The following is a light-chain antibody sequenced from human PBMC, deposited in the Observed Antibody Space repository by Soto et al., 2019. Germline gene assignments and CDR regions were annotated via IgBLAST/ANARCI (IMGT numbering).Light chain of an antibody. CDR2: DAS. Sequence: EIVLTQSPATLSLSPGERATLSCRASQSLNNYLGWYQQKPGQAPRLLISDASTRATGIPARFSASGSGTDFTLTITSLEPEDSAVYYCQHRIDWWTFGQGTNVEIK. CDR3: QHRIDWWT. V-gene: IGKV3-11*01. CDR1: QSLNNY. J-gene: IGKJ1*01.